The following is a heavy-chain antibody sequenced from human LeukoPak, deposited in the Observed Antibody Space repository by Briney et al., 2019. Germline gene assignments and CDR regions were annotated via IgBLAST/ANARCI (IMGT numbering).Heavy chain of an antibody. CDR2: ISGSGGST. CDR1: GFTFSSYA. V-gene: IGHV3-23*01. J-gene: IGHJ4*02. D-gene: IGHD3-22*01. CDR3: AKDLDSSGYYPYYFDY. Sequence: PGGSLRLSCAASGFTFSSYAMSWARQAPGKGLEWVSGISGSGGSTYHADSVKGRFTISRDNSKNTLYLQMNSLRAEDTAVYYCAKDLDSSGYYPYYFDYWGQGTLVTVSS.